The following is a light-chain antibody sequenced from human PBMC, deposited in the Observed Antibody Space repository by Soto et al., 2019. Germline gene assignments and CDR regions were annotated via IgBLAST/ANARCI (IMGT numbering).Light chain of an antibody. CDR1: QSVLYTSNNKNY. Sequence: DIVMTQSPDSLAVSLGERATINCKSSQSVLYTSNNKNYLAWYQQKPGQPPKLLIYWASTRESGVPDRFSGSGPGTDFTLTISSLQAEDVAVYYCQQYHTTPQTFGQGTKVEI. J-gene: IGKJ1*01. CDR2: WAS. CDR3: QQYHTTPQT. V-gene: IGKV4-1*01.